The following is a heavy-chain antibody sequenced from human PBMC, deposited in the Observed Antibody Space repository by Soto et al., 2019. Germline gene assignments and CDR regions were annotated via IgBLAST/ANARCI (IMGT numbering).Heavy chain of an antibody. D-gene: IGHD2-2*01. Sequence: QVQLVQSGAEVKKPGASVKVSCKASGYTFTSYGISWVRQAPGQGLEWMGWISAYNGNTNYAQKLQGRVTMTTDTXTXXASMELRSLRSDDTAVYYCARYCSSTSCYATWFDPWGQGTLVTGSS. J-gene: IGHJ5*02. CDR3: ARYCSSTSCYATWFDP. CDR2: ISAYNGNT. V-gene: IGHV1-18*01. CDR1: GYTFTSYG.